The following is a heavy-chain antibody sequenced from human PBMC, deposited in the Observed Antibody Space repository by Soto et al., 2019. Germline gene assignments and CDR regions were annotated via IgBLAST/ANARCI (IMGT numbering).Heavy chain of an antibody. CDR2: ISGSGGST. Sequence: EVQLLDSGGGLVQPGGSLRLSCDASGFTFRNYAMNWVRQAPGKGLDWVSAISGSGGSTYYADSVKGRFTISRDNSKNTLYLQMSSLRAEDTAVYYCAIGPRGSGYDLDYWGKGPRVTVSS. CDR3: AIGPRGSGYDLDY. V-gene: IGHV3-23*01. J-gene: IGHJ4*02. CDR1: GFTFRNYA. D-gene: IGHD5-12*01.